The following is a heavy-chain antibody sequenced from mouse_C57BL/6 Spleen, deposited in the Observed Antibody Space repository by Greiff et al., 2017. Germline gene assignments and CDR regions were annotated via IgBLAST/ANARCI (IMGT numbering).Heavy chain of an antibody. CDR2: IDPETGGT. V-gene: IGHV1-15*01. Sequence: VKLQESGAELVRPGASVTLSCKASGYTFTDYEMHWVKQTPVHGLEWIGAIDPETGGTAYNQKFKGKAILTADKSSSTAYMELRSLTSEDSAVYYCTRDYGFAYWGQGTLVTVSA. CDR1: GYTFTDYE. CDR3: TRDYGFAY. D-gene: IGHD1-1*01. J-gene: IGHJ3*01.